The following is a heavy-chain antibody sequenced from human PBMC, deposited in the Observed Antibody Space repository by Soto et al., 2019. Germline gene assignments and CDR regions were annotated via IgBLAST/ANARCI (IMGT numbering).Heavy chain of an antibody. J-gene: IGHJ6*03. V-gene: IGHV4-34*01. CDR2: INHSGST. D-gene: IGHD6-6*01. CDR3: ARGRAARLNYCYYMDV. Sequence: QVQLQQWGAGLLKPSETLSLTCAVYGGSFSGYYWSWIRQPPGKGLEWIGEINHSGSTNYNPSLKRRVTISGDTSKNKFSLKLSSVTAADTAVYYCARGRAARLNYCYYMDVWGKGTTVTVSS. CDR1: GGSFSGYY.